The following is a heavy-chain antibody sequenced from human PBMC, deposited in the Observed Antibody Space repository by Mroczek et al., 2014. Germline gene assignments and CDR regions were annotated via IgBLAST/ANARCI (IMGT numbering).Heavy chain of an antibody. CDR1: GGSISSYY. CDR2: IYYSGST. V-gene: IGHV4-59*01. D-gene: IGHD2-2*02. J-gene: IGHJ3*02. Sequence: VQLVESGPGLVKPSETLSLTCTVSGGSISSYYWSWIRQPPGKGLEWIGYIYYSGSTNYNPSLKSRVTISVDTSKNQFSLKLSSVTAADTAVYYCAGLNDIVVVPAAILRNAFDIWGQGTMVTVSS. CDR3: AGLNDIVVVPAAILRNAFDI.